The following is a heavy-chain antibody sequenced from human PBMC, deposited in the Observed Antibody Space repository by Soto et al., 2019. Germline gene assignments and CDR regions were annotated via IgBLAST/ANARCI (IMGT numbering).Heavy chain of an antibody. J-gene: IGHJ4*02. V-gene: IGHV3-23*01. CDR1: GFTFSSYA. CDR2: ISGSGGNT. CDR3: ASPEKYSYYGFDY. Sequence: EVQLLESGGGLVQPGGSLRLSCAASGFTFSSYAMSWVRQAPGKGLEWVSAISGSGGNTYYADSVKGRFTISKDNSKSTMYLQMNSLRAEDTAVYYCASPEKYSYYGFDYWGQGTMVTVSS. D-gene: IGHD4-4*01.